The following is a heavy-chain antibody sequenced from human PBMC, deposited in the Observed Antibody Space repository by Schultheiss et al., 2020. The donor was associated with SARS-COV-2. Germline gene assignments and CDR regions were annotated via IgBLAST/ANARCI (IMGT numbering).Heavy chain of an antibody. Sequence: GGSLRLSCKASADSFTTYSLTWVRQKPGKGLEWMGIIYPGDSDTRYSPSFEGQVTISADKSIGTAYLRWSSLKASDSGTYYCARRRAGSTTWTMDVWGQGTTVTVSS. CDR2: IYPGDSDT. V-gene: IGHV5-51*01. CDR1: ADSFTTYS. D-gene: IGHD1-7*01. CDR3: ARRRAGSTTWTMDV. J-gene: IGHJ6*02.